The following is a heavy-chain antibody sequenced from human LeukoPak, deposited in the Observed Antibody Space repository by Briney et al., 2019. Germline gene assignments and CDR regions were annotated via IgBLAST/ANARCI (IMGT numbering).Heavy chain of an antibody. V-gene: IGHV3-23*01. CDR1: GFTFSSYA. Sequence: PGGSLRLSCAASGFTFSSYAMSWVRQAPGKGLEWVSAISGSGGSTYYADSVEGRFTISRDNSKNTLYLQMNSLRAEDTAVYYCAKGAPPMTTVTTIMDYWGQGTLVTVSS. CDR2: ISGSGGST. J-gene: IGHJ4*02. D-gene: IGHD4-17*01. CDR3: AKGAPPMTTVTTIMDY.